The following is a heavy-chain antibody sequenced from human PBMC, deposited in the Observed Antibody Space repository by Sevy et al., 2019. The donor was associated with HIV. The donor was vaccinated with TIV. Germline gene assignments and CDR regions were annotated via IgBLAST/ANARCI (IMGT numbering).Heavy chain of an antibody. V-gene: IGHV4-30-4*01. D-gene: IGHD5-18*01. J-gene: IGHJ4*02. Sequence: SETLSLTCTVSGGAITSGDYYWNWIRQPPGKGLEWIGYIYHSSSIFYNPSLQSRAIISPDTSKNQFSLNLSSVTAADTAVYFCARERGYTYLFRDIWGQGTPVTVSS. CDR1: GGAITSGDYY. CDR2: IYHSSSI. CDR3: ARERGYTYLFRDI.